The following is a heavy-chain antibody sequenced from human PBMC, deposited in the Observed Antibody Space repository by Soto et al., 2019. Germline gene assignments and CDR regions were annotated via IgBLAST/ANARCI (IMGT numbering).Heavy chain of an antibody. CDR3: ARDGRYSGSYGGYYFDY. CDR1: GYTLTRYG. J-gene: IGHJ4*02. Sequence: QVQLVQSGAEVKKPGASVKVSLKASGYTLTRYGISWVRQAPGQGLEWMGWISANNGNTNYAQKIQGRVTMTTDTSTSTAYMELRSLRADDTAVYYCARDGRYSGSYGGYYFDYWGQGTLVTVSS. D-gene: IGHD1-26*01. CDR2: ISANNGNT. V-gene: IGHV1-18*01.